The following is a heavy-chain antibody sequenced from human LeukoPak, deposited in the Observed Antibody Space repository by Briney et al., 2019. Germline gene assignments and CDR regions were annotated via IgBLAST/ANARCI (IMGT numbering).Heavy chain of an antibody. CDR3: ARKTRLRFLEWFPYYMDV. CDR2: IKEDGSEK. D-gene: IGHD3-3*01. J-gene: IGHJ6*03. Sequence: PSGGSLRLSCAASGFTFSSYWMSWVRQAPGKGWEWVANIKEDGSEKYYVDSVKGRFTISRDNAKNSLYLQMNSLRAEDTAVYYCARKTRLRFLEWFPYYMDVWGKGTTVTVSS. V-gene: IGHV3-7*01. CDR1: GFTFSSYW.